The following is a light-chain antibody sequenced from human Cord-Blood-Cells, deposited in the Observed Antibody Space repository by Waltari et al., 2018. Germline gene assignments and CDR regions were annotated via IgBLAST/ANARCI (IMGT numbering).Light chain of an antibody. CDR2: GAS. CDR1: QSVSSN. CDR3: QQYNNWPPFT. J-gene: IGKJ3*01. Sequence: EIVLPQSPATLTVSPGERATLSCRASQSVSSNLAWYKQKPGQAPMLLIYGASTRSTGIPARFSGSGSGTEFTLTISSLQSEDFAVYYCQQYNNWPPFTFGPGTKVDIK. V-gene: IGKV3-15*01.